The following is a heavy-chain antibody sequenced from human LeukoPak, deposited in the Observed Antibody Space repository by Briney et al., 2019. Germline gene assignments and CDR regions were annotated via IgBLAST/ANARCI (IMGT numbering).Heavy chain of an antibody. J-gene: IGHJ5*02. V-gene: IGHV4-38-2*02. CDR3: ARGISVNCSSTSCYFDWFDP. Sequence: SETLSLTCTVSGYSISRGYYWGWIRQPPGKGLEWIGAIYHSGSTYYNPSLKSRVTISVDTSKNQFSLKLSSVTAADTAVYYCARGISVNCSSTSCYFDWFDPWGQGTLVTVSS. CDR1: GYSISRGYY. D-gene: IGHD2-2*01. CDR2: IYHSGST.